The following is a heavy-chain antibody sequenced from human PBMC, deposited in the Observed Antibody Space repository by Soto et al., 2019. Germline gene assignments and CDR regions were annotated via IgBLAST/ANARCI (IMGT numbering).Heavy chain of an antibody. Sequence: QVQLVQSGAEVRQPASSVKVSCKTSGATFSSYAITWVRQAPGQGLEWMGGIVPTVDTSTYAQKFQGRVTIIADKLTNTVYTELRSLRSDDTAVSYCVKVVEIPGSPDNWGQGTLVTVPS. CDR2: IVPTVDTS. V-gene: IGHV1-69*14. CDR1: GATFSSYA. J-gene: IGHJ4*02. D-gene: IGHD2-2*01. CDR3: VKVVEIPGSPDN.